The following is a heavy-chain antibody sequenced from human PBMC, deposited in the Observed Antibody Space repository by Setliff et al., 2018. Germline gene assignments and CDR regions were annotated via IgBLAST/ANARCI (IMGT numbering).Heavy chain of an antibody. J-gene: IGHJ4*02. CDR2: ISSTITST. D-gene: IGHD3-22*01. CDR1: GFTFSSSA. CDR3: ARAIRNYYDTSGYYYPDY. Sequence: GGSLRLSCAASGFTFSSSAMAWVRQAPGKGLEWVSAISSTITSTYYADSVKGRFTISRDNSKSILYLQMNSLKPDDTAVYYCARAIRNYYDTSGYYYPDYWGQGTLVTVSS. V-gene: IGHV3-23*01.